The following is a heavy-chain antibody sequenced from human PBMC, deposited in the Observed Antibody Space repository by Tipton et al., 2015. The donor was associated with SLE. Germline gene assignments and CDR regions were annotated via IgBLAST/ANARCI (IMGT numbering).Heavy chain of an antibody. Sequence: TLSLTCTVSGGSISSGSYYWSWIRQPAGKGLEWIGRIYTSGSTNYNPSLKSRVTISVDTSKNQFSLKLSSVTAADTAVYYCASSYLTIFGVGVVYWGQGTLVTVSS. CDR2: IYTSGST. D-gene: IGHD3-3*01. CDR1: GGSISSGSYY. V-gene: IGHV4-61*02. J-gene: IGHJ4*02. CDR3: ASSYLTIFGVGVVY.